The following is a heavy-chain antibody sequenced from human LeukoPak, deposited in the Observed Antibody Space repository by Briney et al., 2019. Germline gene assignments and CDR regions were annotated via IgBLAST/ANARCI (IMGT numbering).Heavy chain of an antibody. V-gene: IGHV4-59*01. CDR1: GGSISNYY. CDR3: ESSAYNSSYWYFDL. Sequence: SETLSLTCTVSGGSISNYYWSWIRQPPGKGLEWTGYIYYSGSTNYNPSLQSRVTISVDTSKNQFSLKLSSVTAADTAVYYCESSAYNSSYWYFDLGDRGPLTTVSA. D-gene: IGHD6-6*01. J-gene: IGHJ2*01. CDR2: IYYSGST.